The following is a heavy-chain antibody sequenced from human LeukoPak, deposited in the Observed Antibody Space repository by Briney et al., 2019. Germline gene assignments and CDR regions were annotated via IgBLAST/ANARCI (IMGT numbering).Heavy chain of an antibody. Sequence: SETLSLTCTVSGGSISSYYWSWIRQPPGKGLEWIGYIYYSGSTNYNPSLKSRVTISVDTSKNQFSLKLSSVTAADTAVYYCARYAASPLDAFDIWGQGTMVTASS. V-gene: IGHV4-59*01. CDR3: ARYAASPLDAFDI. CDR2: IYYSGST. J-gene: IGHJ3*02. CDR1: GGSISSYY. D-gene: IGHD2-15*01.